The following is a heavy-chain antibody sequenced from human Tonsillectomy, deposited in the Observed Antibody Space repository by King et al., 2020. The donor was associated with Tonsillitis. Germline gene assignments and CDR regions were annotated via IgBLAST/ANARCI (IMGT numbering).Heavy chain of an antibody. CDR3: TRGSWGSSIRLGYDC. Sequence: VQLVESGGGVVQPGRSLRLSCAASGFTFNDYALHWVRQAPGKGLEWVAAISYDGTNKYYADSVKGRFTISRDSSKNTLYLQMNSLRIEDTAMYYCTRGSWGSSIRLGYDCWGQGTLVTVSS. J-gene: IGHJ4*02. V-gene: IGHV3-30-3*01. CDR2: ISYDGTNK. D-gene: IGHD6-13*01. CDR1: GFTFNDYA.